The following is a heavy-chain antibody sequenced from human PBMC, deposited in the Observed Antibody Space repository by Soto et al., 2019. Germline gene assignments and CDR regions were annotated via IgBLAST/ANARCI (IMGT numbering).Heavy chain of an antibody. CDR3: AVVDSTGNWFDP. CDR1: GGSISSSDFY. CDR2: MYYSGTT. J-gene: IGHJ5*02. Sequence: SETLSLTCTVSGGSISSSDFYWGWLRQTPGKGLEIIGSMYYSGTTYYNPSLKSRVTISVDTSKTQFTLKLISVTAADTAVYYCAVVDSTGNWFDPWGEGALVIVSS. D-gene: IGHD6-25*01. V-gene: IGHV4-39*01.